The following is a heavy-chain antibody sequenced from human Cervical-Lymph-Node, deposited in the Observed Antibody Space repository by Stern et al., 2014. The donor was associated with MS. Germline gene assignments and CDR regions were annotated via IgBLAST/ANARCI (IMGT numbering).Heavy chain of an antibody. CDR2: ISYDGSNK. D-gene: IGHD6-19*01. V-gene: IGHV3-30*01. J-gene: IGHJ4*02. CDR3: ARDLGSSGWYYFDY. Sequence: VQLVQSGGGVVQPGRSLRLSCAASGFTFSSYAMHWVRQAPGKGLEWVAVISYDGSNKYYADSVKGRFTIPRDNSKNTLYLQMNSLRAEDTAVYYCARDLGSSGWYYFDYWGQGTLVTVSS. CDR1: GFTFSSYA.